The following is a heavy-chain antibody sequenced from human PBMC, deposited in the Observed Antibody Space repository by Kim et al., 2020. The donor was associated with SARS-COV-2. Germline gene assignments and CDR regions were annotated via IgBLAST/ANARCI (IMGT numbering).Heavy chain of an antibody. Sequence: SETLSLTCAVSGGSISKSNWWSWVRQPPGKGLEWIGEFYHSGSTNYNPSLKSRVTLSVDKSKNQFSVTLSSVTAADTAVYYCVRVGYSYGLDTFDNWGQGTMVHVS. V-gene: IGHV4-4*02. CDR2: FYHSGST. J-gene: IGHJ3*02. CDR3: VRVGYSYGLDTFDN. D-gene: IGHD5-18*01. CDR1: GGSISKSNW.